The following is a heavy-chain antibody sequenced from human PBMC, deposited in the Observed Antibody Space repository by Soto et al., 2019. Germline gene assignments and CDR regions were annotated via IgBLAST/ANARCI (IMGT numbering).Heavy chain of an antibody. CDR1: GDSIITFY. V-gene: IGHV4-59*01. D-gene: IGHD3-22*01. CDR3: ARGRTVRNYADDSSDYFYFFDY. CDR2: VYYTGST. J-gene: IGHJ4*02. Sequence: SETLSLTCTVSGDSIITFYWGWMRQSPGKELEWIGYVYYTGSTNYNPSLKSRVTISVDRSKNQFSLKLTSANAADTAVYYCARGRTVRNYADDSSDYFYFFDYWGQGTQVTVSS.